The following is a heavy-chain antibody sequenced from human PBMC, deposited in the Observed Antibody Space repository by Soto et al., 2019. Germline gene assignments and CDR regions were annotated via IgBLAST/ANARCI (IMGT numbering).Heavy chain of an antibody. CDR2: IWLDGSER. D-gene: IGHD1-1*01. J-gene: IGHJ5*01. V-gene: IGHV3-33*01. CDR3: ARDASGTTSFLAS. CDR1: GFMFGTSG. Sequence: GGSLRLSCEASGFMFGTSGMHWVRQAPGKGLEWVSGIWLDGSERYYSDSVKGRFTISRDNSKNTLFLQMSSLRVEDTAVYFCARDASGTTSFLASWGQGTLVTVSS.